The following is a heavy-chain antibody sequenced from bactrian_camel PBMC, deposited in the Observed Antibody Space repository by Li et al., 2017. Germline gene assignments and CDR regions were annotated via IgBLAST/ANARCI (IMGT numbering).Heavy chain of an antibody. Sequence: HVQLVESGGGLVQPGGSLRLSCRVSGFTFSKYWMNWVRQAPGKGLDWVSTINPSGSTAYYADSVKGRFTISRDNAKNTVYLQMNNLKPEDTAVYYCAKGPAGWSDWGQGTQVTVS. J-gene: IGHJ4*01. CDR2: INPSGSTA. D-gene: IGHD6*01. CDR3: AKGPAGWSD. V-gene: IGHV3S1*01. CDR1: GFTFSKYW.